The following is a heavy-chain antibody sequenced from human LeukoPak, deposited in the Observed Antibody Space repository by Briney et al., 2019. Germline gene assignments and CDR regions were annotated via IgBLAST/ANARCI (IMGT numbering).Heavy chain of an antibody. J-gene: IGHJ4*02. CDR2: VDPEDGET. Sequence: ASVKISCKVSGYTFTDYYMHWVQQAPGKGLEWMGLVDPEDGETIYAEKFQGRVTITADTSTDTAYMELSSLRSEDTAVYYCAAGFGYYFDYWGQGTLVTVSS. D-gene: IGHD3-10*01. V-gene: IGHV1-69-2*01. CDR1: GYTFTDYY. CDR3: AAGFGYYFDY.